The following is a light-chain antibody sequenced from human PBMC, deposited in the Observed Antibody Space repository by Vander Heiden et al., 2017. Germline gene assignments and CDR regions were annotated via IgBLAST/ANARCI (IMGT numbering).Light chain of an antibody. CDR2: KAS. CDR1: QSISSW. Sequence: DIKMTQSPSTLSASVGDRVTITCRASQSISSWLAWYQQKPGKAPKLLIYKASSLESGVPSRFSGSGSGAGFTLTISSLQPDDFATYYCQQYNSYSTFGQGTKVEIK. V-gene: IGKV1-5*03. J-gene: IGKJ1*01. CDR3: QQYNSYST.